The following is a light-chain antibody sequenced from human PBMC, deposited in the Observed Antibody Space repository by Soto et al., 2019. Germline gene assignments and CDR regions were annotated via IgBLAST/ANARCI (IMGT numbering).Light chain of an antibody. V-gene: IGLV2-14*01. J-gene: IGLJ2*01. Sequence: QSALTQPASVSGSPGQSITISCTGTSSDVGGYNYVSWYQQHPGKAPKLMIYDVSNRPSEVSNRFSGSKSGNTASLTISGLQAEDEADYYCSSYTSSSTVGVVFGGGTKVTVL. CDR3: SSYTSSSTVGVV. CDR1: SSDVGGYNY. CDR2: DVS.